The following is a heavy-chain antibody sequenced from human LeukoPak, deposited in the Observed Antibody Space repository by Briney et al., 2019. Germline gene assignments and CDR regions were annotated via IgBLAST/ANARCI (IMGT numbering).Heavy chain of an antibody. CDR2: ISGSGGST. CDR1: GFTFSSYA. J-gene: IGHJ1*01. V-gene: IGHV3-23*01. CDR3: AKDGAPYGDYEEYFQH. Sequence: GGSLRLSCAPSGFTFSSYAMSWVRQAPGKGLEWVSAISGSGGSTYYADSVKGRFTISRDNSKNTLYLQMNSLRAEDTAVYYCAKDGAPYGDYEEYFQHWGQGTLVTVS. D-gene: IGHD4-17*01.